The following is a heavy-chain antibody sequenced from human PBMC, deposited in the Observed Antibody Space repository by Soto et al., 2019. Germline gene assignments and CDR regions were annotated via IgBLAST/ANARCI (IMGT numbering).Heavy chain of an antibody. J-gene: IGHJ3*02. D-gene: IGHD6-19*01. CDR2: MNANSGNT. CDR1: GYTFTSYD. CDR3: ARDYVPVRAYSSGWCDAFDI. Sequence: GASVKVSCKASGYTFTSYDINWVRQATEQGLERVGWMNANSGNTGYAQKFQGRVTMTRNTSISTGYMELSSLRSEDTAVYYCARDYVPVRAYSSGWCDAFDIWGQGTMVTVSS. V-gene: IGHV1-8*01.